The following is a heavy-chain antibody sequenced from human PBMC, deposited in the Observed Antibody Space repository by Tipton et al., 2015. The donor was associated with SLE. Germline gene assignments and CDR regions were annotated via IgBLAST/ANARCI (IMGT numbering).Heavy chain of an antibody. CDR2: ISSRSSYI. Sequence: SLRLSCAASGFIFSSYSMNWVRQAPGKGLEWVSSISSRSSYIYYADSVKGRFTISRDNAKNSLYLQMNSLRPEDTAVYYCARSGWALGYYMDVWGRGTTVTVSS. CDR3: ARSGWALGYYMDV. J-gene: IGHJ6*03. CDR1: GFIFSSYS. V-gene: IGHV3-21*01. D-gene: IGHD6-19*01.